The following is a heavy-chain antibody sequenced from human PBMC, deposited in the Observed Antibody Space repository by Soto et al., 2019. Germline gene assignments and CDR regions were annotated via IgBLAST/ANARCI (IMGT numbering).Heavy chain of an antibody. J-gene: IGHJ6*04. CDR3: VREIASPL. CDR1: GFTFTSYW. V-gene: IGHV3-7*01. CDR2: INKDGSEK. D-gene: IGHD2-21*01. Sequence: EVQVVESGGGLVQPGGSLRLSCAASGFTFTSYWMTWVRQAPGRGLEWVANINKDGSEKSYVDSVKGRFTISRDNAKSSLYLQMNSLRADDTAVYYCVREIASPLWGKGTTVIVSS.